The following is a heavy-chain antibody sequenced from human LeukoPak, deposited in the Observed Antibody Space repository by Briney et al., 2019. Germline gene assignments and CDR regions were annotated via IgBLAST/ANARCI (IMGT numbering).Heavy chain of an antibody. V-gene: IGHV1-8*01. J-gene: IGHJ4*02. CDR2: MNPNSGNT. CDR3: ARSGYGGNSFDY. Sequence: ASVKVSCKASGYTFTSYDINWVRQATGQGLEWMGWMNPNSGNTGYAQKFRGRVTMTRNTSISTAYMELSSLRSEDTAVYYCARSGYGGNSFDYWGQGTLVTVSS. D-gene: IGHD4-23*01. CDR1: GYTFTSYD.